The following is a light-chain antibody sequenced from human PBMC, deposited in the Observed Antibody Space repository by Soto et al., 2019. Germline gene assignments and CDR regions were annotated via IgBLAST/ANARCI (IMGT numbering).Light chain of an antibody. CDR1: QSVGSY. CDR3: QQCSNWPAT. CDR2: DAS. J-gene: IGKJ5*01. Sequence: EIVLTQSPGTLSLSPGERATLSCRASQSVGSYLAWYQQKPGQAPSLLIYDASNRATGIPARFGGSGSGTDFTLTISSLEPEDCAVYYCQQCSNWPATFGQGTRLEIK. V-gene: IGKV3-11*01.